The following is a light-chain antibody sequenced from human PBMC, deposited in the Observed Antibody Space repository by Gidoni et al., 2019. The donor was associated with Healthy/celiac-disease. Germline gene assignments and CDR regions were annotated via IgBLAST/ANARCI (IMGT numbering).Light chain of an antibody. J-gene: IGKJ4*01. CDR2: GAS. CDR3: QQYNNWPPLT. Sequence: EIVMTPSPATLSVSQGERATLSCRASQSVSSNLAWYQQKPGQAPRLLIYGASTRATGIPARFSGSGSGTEFTLTISSLQSEDCAVYYCQQYNNWPPLTFGGGTKVEIK. V-gene: IGKV3-15*01. CDR1: QSVSSN.